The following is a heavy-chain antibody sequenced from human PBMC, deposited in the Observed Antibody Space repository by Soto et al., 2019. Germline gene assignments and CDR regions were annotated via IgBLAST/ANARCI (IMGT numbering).Heavy chain of an antibody. CDR2: ISTSSSYI. Sequence: GGSLRLSCAASGFAFSNYSMNWVRQAPGKGLEWVSSISTSSSYIYYADSLKGRFTISRDNAKNSLYLQMNSLRAEDTAVYYCARDLHDYVSFRFDPWGQGTLVTVSS. CDR3: ARDLHDYVSFRFDP. CDR1: GFAFSNYS. J-gene: IGHJ5*02. V-gene: IGHV3-21*01. D-gene: IGHD3-16*01.